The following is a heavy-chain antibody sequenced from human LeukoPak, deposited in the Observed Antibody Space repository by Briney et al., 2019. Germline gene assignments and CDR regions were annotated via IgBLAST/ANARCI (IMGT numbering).Heavy chain of an antibody. CDR1: GFAFSDYA. CDR3: ARGTRIGATGDAAFDI. Sequence: PGRSLRLSCAASGFAFSDYAMHWVRQAPGKGLEWEAVISYDGGNKYYADSVKGRFTVSRDNSKSTLYLQMNSLRVEDTAVHYCARGTRIGATGDAAFDIWGQGTMVTVSS. J-gene: IGHJ3*02. CDR2: ISYDGGNK. D-gene: IGHD6-13*01. V-gene: IGHV3-30*04.